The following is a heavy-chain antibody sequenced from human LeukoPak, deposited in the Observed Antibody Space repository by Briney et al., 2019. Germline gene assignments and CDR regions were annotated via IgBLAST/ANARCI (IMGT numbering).Heavy chain of an antibody. CDR3: ARVGGTATTGYYYMDV. D-gene: IGHD1-1*01. V-gene: IGHV4-4*07. CDR2: IYSSGST. J-gene: IGHJ6*03. CDR1: GDSISGYY. Sequence: PSETLSLTCNVSGDSISGYYWSWIRQPAGKELECIGRIYSSGSTNYNPSLKSRLTMSVDTSKNQFSLKLSSVTAADTAVYYCARVGGTATTGYYYMDVWGKGTTVTVSS.